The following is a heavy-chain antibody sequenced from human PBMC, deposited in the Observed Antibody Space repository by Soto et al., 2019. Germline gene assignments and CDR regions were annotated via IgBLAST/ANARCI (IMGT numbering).Heavy chain of an antibody. CDR3: ARGVAGPLHWFDP. V-gene: IGHV1-69*05. CDR2: IIASIGTT. Sequence: SVKVSCKASGGTFSSYAISWVRQAPGQGLEWMGGIIASIGTTNYAQKFQGRVTITRDKSTSTAYMELSSLRSEDTGVYYCARGVAGPLHWFDPWGQGTLVTVSS. CDR1: GGTFSSYA. J-gene: IGHJ5*02. D-gene: IGHD6-19*01.